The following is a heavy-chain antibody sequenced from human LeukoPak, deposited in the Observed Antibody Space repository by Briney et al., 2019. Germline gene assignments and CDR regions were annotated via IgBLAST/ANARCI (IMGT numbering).Heavy chain of an antibody. D-gene: IGHD2-2*01. CDR3: ARAEGYCSSTSCYLFDY. CDR1: GFTFSSYA. V-gene: IGHV3-30-3*01. CDR2: ISYDGSNK. Sequence: GGSLRLSCAASGFTFSSYAMHWVRQAPGKGLEWVAVISYDGSNKYYADSVKGRFTISRDNSKNTLCLQMNSLRAEDTAVYYCARAEGYCSSTSCYLFDYWGQGTLVTVSS. J-gene: IGHJ4*02.